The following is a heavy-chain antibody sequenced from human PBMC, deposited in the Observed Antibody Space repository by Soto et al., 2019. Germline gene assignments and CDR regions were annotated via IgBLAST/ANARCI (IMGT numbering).Heavy chain of an antibody. CDR2: ISYDGSNK. CDR3: ARDGTYRSGWYYRAFLDV. V-gene: IGHV3-30-3*01. Sequence: QVQLVESGGGVVQPGRSLRLSCAASGFTFSSYAMHWVRQAPGKGLEWVAVISYDGSNKYYADSVKGRFTISRDNSKNTLYLQMNSLRAEDTAVYYCARDGTYRSGWYYRAFLDVWGQGTTVTVSS. D-gene: IGHD6-19*01. CDR1: GFTFSSYA. J-gene: IGHJ6*02.